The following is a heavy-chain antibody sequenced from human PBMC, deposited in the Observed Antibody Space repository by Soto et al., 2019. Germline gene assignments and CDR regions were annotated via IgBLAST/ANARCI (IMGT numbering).Heavy chain of an antibody. D-gene: IGHD5-18*01. Sequence: ESGGGVVQPGRSLRLSCAASGFTFSSYGMHWVRQAPGKGLEWVAVIWYDGSNKYYADSVKGRFTISRDNSKNTLYLQMNSLRAEDTAVYYCARDRDSYGYSQFDYWGQGTLVTVSS. CDR3: ARDRDSYGYSQFDY. J-gene: IGHJ4*02. CDR1: GFTFSSYG. V-gene: IGHV3-33*01. CDR2: IWYDGSNK.